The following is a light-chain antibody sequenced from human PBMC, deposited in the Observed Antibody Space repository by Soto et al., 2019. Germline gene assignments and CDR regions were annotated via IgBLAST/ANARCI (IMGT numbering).Light chain of an antibody. V-gene: IGKV3D-15*01. CDR3: QHYNNWPIT. J-gene: IGKJ5*01. Sequence: EIVMTQSPATLSVSPGDRATLSCRASQSVSSSYLAWYQQKPGQAPGLLIYGASSRATGIPDRFSGSGSGTEFTLTISSLQSEDFAVYHCQHYNNWPITFGQGTRLEIK. CDR2: GAS. CDR1: QSVSSSY.